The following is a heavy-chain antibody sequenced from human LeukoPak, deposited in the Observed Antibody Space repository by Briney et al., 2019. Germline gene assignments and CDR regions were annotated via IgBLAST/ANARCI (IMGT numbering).Heavy chain of an antibody. V-gene: IGHV3-43*01. CDR2: ISWDGGST. CDR3: AKELYSSSWYPPYFDY. Sequence: GGSLRLSCAASGFTFSSYTMHWVRQAPGKGLEWVSLISWDGGSTYYADSVKGRFTISRDNSKNSLYLQMNSLRTEDTALYYCAKELYSSSWYPPYFDYWGQGTLVTVSS. D-gene: IGHD6-13*01. J-gene: IGHJ4*02. CDR1: GFTFSSYT.